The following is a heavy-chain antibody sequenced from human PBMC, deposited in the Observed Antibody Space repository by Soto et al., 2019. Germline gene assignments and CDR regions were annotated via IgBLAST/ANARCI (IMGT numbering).Heavy chain of an antibody. CDR1: GVSIDNFF. CDR3: ARDRVGRTVSSKPWGEWFVP. J-gene: IGHJ5*02. V-gene: IGHV4-59*01. CDR2: LSQGGPA. D-gene: IGHD3-10*01. Sequence: QVQLQESGPGLLRPSETLSLTCTVSGVSIDNFFLCWIRQLPGEGLEWIGYLSQGGPATDISEGDSSSYTPSNGIRATISLVMPKNHFSLMLTSAAAVDTTVDYCARDRVGRTVSSKPWGEWFVPWGQGTLVTVAS.